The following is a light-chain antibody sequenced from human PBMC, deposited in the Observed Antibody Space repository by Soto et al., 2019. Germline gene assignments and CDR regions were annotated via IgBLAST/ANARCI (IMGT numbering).Light chain of an antibody. CDR2: GAS. CDR3: QQYNSWPPWA. V-gene: IGKV3-15*01. CDR1: QSVSTN. Sequence: EIVMTQSPATLSVSPGERATLSCRASQSVSTNLAWYQQKPGQAPRLLIYGASTRATDIPARFSGSGSGTEFTLTISSLQSEDVAFYYGQQYNSWPPWAFGQGTKVEI. J-gene: IGKJ1*01.